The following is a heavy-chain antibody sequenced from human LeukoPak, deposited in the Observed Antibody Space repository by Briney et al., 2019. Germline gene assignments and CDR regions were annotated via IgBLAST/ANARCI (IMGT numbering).Heavy chain of an antibody. J-gene: IGHJ4*02. Sequence: GGSLRLSCVASGFSFSSYSMNWVRQAQGKGLEWVSTISSGTGSYIYYADSVRGRFTISRDNAKNSLYLQMNSLRAEDTAVYYCARCSGVFGSSGYWGQGTLFPVSS. CDR3: ARCSGVFGSSGY. D-gene: IGHD6-6*01. CDR2: ISSGTGSYI. CDR1: GFSFSSYS. V-gene: IGHV3-21*01.